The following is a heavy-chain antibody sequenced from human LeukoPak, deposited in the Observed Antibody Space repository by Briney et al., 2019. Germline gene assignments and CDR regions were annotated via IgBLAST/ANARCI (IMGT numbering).Heavy chain of an antibody. CDR2: ISYDGSNK. V-gene: IGHV3-30-3*01. D-gene: IGHD2-15*01. CDR1: GFTFSSYA. CDR3: AKVGGYCSGGSCSDDAFDI. J-gene: IGHJ3*02. Sequence: GGSLRLSCAASGFTFSSYAMHWVRQAPGKGLEWVAVISYDGSNKYYADSVKGRFTISRDNSKNTLYLQMNSLRAEDTAVYYCAKVGGYCSGGSCSDDAFDIWGQGTMVTVSS.